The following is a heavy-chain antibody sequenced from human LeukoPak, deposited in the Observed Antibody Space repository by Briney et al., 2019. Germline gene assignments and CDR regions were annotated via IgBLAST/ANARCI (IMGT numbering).Heavy chain of an antibody. CDR2: ISAYNGNT. CDR3: ARGIAAAGTLLNYYYYYMDV. D-gene: IGHD6-13*01. CDR1: GYTFTSYG. J-gene: IGHJ6*03. Sequence: ASVKVSCKASGYTFTSYGISWVRQAPGQGLEWMGWISAYNGNTNYAQKLQGRVTMTTDTSTSTVYMELRSLRSDDTAVYYCARGIAAAGTLLNYYYYYMDVWGKGTTVTVSS. V-gene: IGHV1-18*01.